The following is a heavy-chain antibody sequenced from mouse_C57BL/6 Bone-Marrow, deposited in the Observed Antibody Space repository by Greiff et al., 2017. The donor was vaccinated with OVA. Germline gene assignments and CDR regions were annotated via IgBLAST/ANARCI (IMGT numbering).Heavy chain of an antibody. J-gene: IGHJ2*01. Sequence: DVKLVESGEGLVKPGGSLTLSCAASGFTFSSYAMSWVRQTPEKRLEWVAYISSGGDYIYYADTVKGRFTISRDNARNTLYLQMSSLKSEDTAMYYCTRDALYYYGSSFYFDYWGQGTTLTVSS. CDR3: TRDALYYYGSSFYFDY. CDR2: ISSGGDYI. D-gene: IGHD1-1*01. V-gene: IGHV5-9-1*02. CDR1: GFTFSSYA.